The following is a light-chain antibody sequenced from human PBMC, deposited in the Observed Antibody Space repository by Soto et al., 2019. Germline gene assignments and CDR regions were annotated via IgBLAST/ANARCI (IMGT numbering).Light chain of an antibody. Sequence: EIVMTQSPATLSVSPGERATLSCRASQSVSSNLAWYQQKPGQAPRLLIYGASTRATGIPARFSGSGSGTEFTLTISSLKSEDFAVYYCQQYNNWPYTFGKGTKLEIK. CDR3: QQYNNWPYT. J-gene: IGKJ2*01. V-gene: IGKV3-15*01. CDR1: QSVSSN. CDR2: GAS.